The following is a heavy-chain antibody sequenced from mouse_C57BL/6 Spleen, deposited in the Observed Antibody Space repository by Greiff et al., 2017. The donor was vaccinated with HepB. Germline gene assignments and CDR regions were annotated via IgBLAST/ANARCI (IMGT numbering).Heavy chain of an antibody. V-gene: IGHV1-52*01. CDR1: GYTFTSYW. D-gene: IGHD2-5*01. J-gene: IGHJ3*01. CDR2: IDPSDSET. Sequence: QVQLQQPGAELVRPGSSVKLSCKASGYTFTSYWMHWVKQRPIQGLEWIGNIDPSDSETHYNQKFKDKATLTVDKSSSTAYMQLSSLTSEDSAVYYCARKDLRSNYENFAYWGQGTLVTVSA. CDR3: ARKDLRSNYENFAY.